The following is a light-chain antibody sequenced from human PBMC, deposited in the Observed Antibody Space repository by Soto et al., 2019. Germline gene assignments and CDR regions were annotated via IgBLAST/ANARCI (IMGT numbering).Light chain of an antibody. CDR1: TSDVGAYNY. CDR2: EVS. V-gene: IGLV2-8*01. Sequence: QSALTQPPSASGSPGQSVTISCTATTSDVGAYNYVSWYQQHPGKAPKLMIYEVSRRPSGVPDRFSGSKSGSTASLTVSGLQAEDEADYYCSSYAGSNNFVVFGGGTKLTVL. CDR3: SSYAGSNNFVV. J-gene: IGLJ2*01.